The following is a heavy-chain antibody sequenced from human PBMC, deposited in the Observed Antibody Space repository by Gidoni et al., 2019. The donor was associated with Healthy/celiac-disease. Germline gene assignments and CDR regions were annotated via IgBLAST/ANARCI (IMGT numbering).Heavy chain of an antibody. CDR3: ARDRQINLVGATQSYGMDV. V-gene: IGHV3-21*01. Sequence: EVQLVESGGGLVKPGGSLRLSCPPSGSTFSSHSMHWFGQAPGKGPEWVSSISSSSSYIYYADSVKGRFTSSRDNAKNSLYLQMNSLRAEDTAVYYCARDRQINLVGATQSYGMDVWGQGTTVTVSS. CDR1: GSTFSSHS. D-gene: IGHD1-26*01. J-gene: IGHJ6*02. CDR2: ISSSSSYI.